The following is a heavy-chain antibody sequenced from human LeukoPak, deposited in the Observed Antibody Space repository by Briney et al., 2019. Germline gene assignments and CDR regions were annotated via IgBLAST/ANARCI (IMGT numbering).Heavy chain of an antibody. CDR1: GYSFTSYW. V-gene: IGHV5-51*01. D-gene: IGHD6-13*01. CDR3: ARQGPLRAAAPNAFDI. J-gene: IGHJ3*02. CDR2: IYPGDSDT. Sequence: GESLKISCKGSGYSFTSYWIGWVRQMPGKGLEWMGIIYPGDSDTRYSPSLQGQVTISADKSISTAYLQWSSLKASDTAMYYCARQGPLRAAAPNAFDIWGQGTMVTVSS.